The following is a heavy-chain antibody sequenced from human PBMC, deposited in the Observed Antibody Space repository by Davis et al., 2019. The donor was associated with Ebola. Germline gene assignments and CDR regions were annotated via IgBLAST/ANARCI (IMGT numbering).Heavy chain of an antibody. D-gene: IGHD2-21*01. V-gene: IGHV4-30-2*01. J-gene: IGHJ6*03. CDR2: IYHSGST. CDR1: GGSISSGGYS. CDR3: ARTYCGGDCYLTASYYYYMDV. Sequence: PSETLSLTCAVSGGSISSGGYSWSWIRQPPGKGLEWIGYIYHSGSTYYNPSLKSRVTISVDTSKNQFFLKLSSVTAADTAVYYCARTYCGGDCYLTASYYYYMDVWGKGTTVTVSS.